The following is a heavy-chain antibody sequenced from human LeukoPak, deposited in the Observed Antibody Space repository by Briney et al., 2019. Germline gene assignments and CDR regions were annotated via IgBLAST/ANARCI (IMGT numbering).Heavy chain of an antibody. V-gene: IGHV1-18*01. CDR3: ARDCFLVDCSSTSCAGRDYYYYGMDV. CDR1: GYTFTSYG. Sequence: ASVKVSCKASGYTFTSYGISWVRQAPGQGLEWMGWISAYNGNTNYAQKLQGRVTMTTDTSTSTAYMELRSLRSDDTAVYYCARDCFLVDCSSTSCAGRDYYYYGMDVWGQGTTVTVSS. D-gene: IGHD2-2*01. CDR2: ISAYNGNT. J-gene: IGHJ6*02.